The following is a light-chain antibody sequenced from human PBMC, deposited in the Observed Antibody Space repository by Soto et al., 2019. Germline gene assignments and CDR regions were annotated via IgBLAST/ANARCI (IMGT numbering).Light chain of an antibody. J-gene: IGKJ2*01. V-gene: IGKV3-15*01. CDR3: QQYIDWPPYT. CDR1: QTVIRS. CDR2: GAS. Sequence: EVVLTQSPATLSVSPGELATLSCSASQTVIRSLAWYQQKPGQAPRLLIYGASTRATGIPGRFSGSGSGTDFTLTISSLQSEDFAVYYCQQYIDWPPYTFGQGTKVDIK.